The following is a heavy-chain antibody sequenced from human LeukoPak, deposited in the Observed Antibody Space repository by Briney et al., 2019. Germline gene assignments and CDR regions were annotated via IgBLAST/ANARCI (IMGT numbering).Heavy chain of an antibody. CDR3: ARPPTYYYDSSGPRASYSGFDY. J-gene: IGHJ4*02. V-gene: IGHV5-51*01. CDR2: IYPGDSDT. CDR1: GYSFTSYW. Sequence: GESLKISCKGSGYSFTSYWIGWVRQMPGKGLEWMGIIYPGDSDTRYSPSFQGQVTISADKSIRTAYLQWSSLKASDTAMYYCARPPTYYYDSSGPRASYSGFDYWGQGTLVTVSS. D-gene: IGHD3-22*01.